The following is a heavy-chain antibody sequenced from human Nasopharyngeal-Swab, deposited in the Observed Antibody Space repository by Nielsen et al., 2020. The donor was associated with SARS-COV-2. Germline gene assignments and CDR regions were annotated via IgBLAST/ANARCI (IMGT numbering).Heavy chain of an antibody. V-gene: IGHV4-39*01. CDR3: ARHWDLAAAQWFDP. J-gene: IGHJ5*02. CDR2: IYYSGST. CDR1: GGPIRSSSYH. D-gene: IGHD6-13*01. Sequence: LRLSWTGSGGPIRSSSYHWGRNRQPPGKGLEWIGSIYYSGSTYYNPSLKSRVTISVDTSKNQFSLKLSSVTAADTAVYYCARHWDLAAAQWFDPWGQGTLVTVSS.